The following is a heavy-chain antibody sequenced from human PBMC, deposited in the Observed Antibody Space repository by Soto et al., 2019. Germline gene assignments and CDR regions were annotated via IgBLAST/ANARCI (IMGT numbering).Heavy chain of an antibody. J-gene: IGHJ4*02. CDR3: ARGASGLRLGELSLAAFDY. CDR1: GFTFSSYS. D-gene: IGHD3-16*02. CDR2: ISSSSSHI. V-gene: IGHV3-21*01. Sequence: EVQLVESGGGLVKPGGSLRLSCAASGFTFSSYSMNWVRQAPGKGLEWVSSISSSSSHIYYADSVKGRFTISRDNAKNSLYLQMNSLRAEDTAVYYCARGASGLRLGELSLAAFDYWGQGTLVTVSS.